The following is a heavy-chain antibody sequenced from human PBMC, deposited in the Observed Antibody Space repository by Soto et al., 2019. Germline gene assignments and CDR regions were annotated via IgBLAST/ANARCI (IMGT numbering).Heavy chain of an antibody. J-gene: IGHJ4*02. CDR1: GFTFDYYW. CDR3: ARSSSGWAYFFDY. V-gene: IGHV3-48*01. D-gene: IGHD6-19*01. CDR2: ITSSSSPI. Sequence: PGGSLRLSCAASGFTFDYYWMHWVRQAPGKGLEWVSYITSSSSPIYYADSVKGRFTISRDNAKNSLSLQMNNLRTEDTAFYYCARSSSGWAYFFDYWGQGTLVTVSS.